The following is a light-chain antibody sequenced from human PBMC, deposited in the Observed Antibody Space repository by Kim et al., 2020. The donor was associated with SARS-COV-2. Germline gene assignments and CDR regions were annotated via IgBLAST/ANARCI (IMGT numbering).Light chain of an antibody. CDR2: DAA. J-gene: IGKJ3*01. CDR1: QDLKTC. CDR3: QQCDDLPFS. Sequence: NRVTITCQACQDLKTCLHRYQQTPGIAPQLRFYDAANLEAGVPSRFSGSGSGTYFTLTFSSLQPEDIATYYCQQCDDLPFSFGPGTKVDIK. V-gene: IGKV1-33*01.